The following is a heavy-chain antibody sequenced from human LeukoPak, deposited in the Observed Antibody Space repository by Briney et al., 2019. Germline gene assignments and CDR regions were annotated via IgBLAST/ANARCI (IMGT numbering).Heavy chain of an antibody. CDR2: ISSSGSTI. D-gene: IGHD3-16*01. Sequence: GGSLRLSCAASGFTFSSYEMNWVRQAPGKGLEWVSYISSSGSTIYCADSVKGRLTISRDNAKNSLYLQMNSLRAEDTAVYYCARGTLGLRDFDYWGQGTLVTVSS. J-gene: IGHJ4*02. V-gene: IGHV3-48*03. CDR3: ARGTLGLRDFDY. CDR1: GFTFSSYE.